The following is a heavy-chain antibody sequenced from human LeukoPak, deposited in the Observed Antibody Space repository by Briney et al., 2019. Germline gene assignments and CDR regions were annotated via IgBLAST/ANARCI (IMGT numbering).Heavy chain of an antibody. J-gene: IGHJ2*01. D-gene: IGHD2-8*02. Sequence: SVKVSCKASGFTFTSSAMQWVRQARGQRLEWIGWIVVGSGNTNYAQKFQERVTITRDMSTSTAYMELSSLRSEDTAVYYCAASSPKYSTGYFDLWGRGTLVTVSS. V-gene: IGHV1-58*02. CDR2: IVVGSGNT. CDR1: GFTFTSSA. CDR3: AASSPKYSTGYFDL.